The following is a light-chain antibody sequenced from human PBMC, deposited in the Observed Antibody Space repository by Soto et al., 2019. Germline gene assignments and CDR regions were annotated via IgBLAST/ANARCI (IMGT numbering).Light chain of an antibody. CDR3: QQSYSIPRT. J-gene: IGKJ1*01. CDR2: WAS. Sequence: DIVMTQSPDSLAVSLGERATINCKSSQSVLYSSNNKNFVAWYQQKPGQSPKLLIYWASSRISGVPDRFSGSGSGTDFTLSISSLQPEDFASYYCQQSYSIPRTFGQGTKVEIK. CDR1: QSVLYSSNNKNF. V-gene: IGKV4-1*01.